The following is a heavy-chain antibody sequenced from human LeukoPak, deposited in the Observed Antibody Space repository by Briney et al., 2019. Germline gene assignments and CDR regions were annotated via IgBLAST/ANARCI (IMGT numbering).Heavy chain of an antibody. V-gene: IGHV1-69*13. CDR1: GGTFSNHA. D-gene: IGHD1-1*01. J-gene: IGHJ4*02. Sequence: ASVKVSCKASGGTFSNHAVSWVRQAPGQGLEWMGGIIPIFGTANHAQKFQGRVTITADESTSTAYMELSSLRSEDTAVYYCARAHRQLERLGRYYFDYWGQGTLVTVSS. CDR3: ARAHRQLERLGRYYFDY. CDR2: IIPIFGTA.